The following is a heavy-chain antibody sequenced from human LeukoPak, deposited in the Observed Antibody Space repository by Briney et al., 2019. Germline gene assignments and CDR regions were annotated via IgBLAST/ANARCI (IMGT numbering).Heavy chain of an antibody. D-gene: IGHD1-26*01. Sequence: PSETLSLTCTVSGSSISSYYWSWIRQPPGKGLEWIGYIYYSGSTNYNPSLKSRVTISVDTSKNQFPLKLSSVTAADTAVYYCARGHSGSYYALGYWGQGTLVTVSS. V-gene: IGHV4-59*01. CDR2: IYYSGST. CDR3: ARGHSGSYYALGY. CDR1: GSSISSYY. J-gene: IGHJ4*02.